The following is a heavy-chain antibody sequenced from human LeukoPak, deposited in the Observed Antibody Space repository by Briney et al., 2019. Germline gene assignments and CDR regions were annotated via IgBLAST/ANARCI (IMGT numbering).Heavy chain of an antibody. CDR1: GFTFSSYS. Sequence: PGGSLRLSCAASGFTFSSYSMNWVRQAPGKGLEWVSSISSSSSYIYYADSVKGRFTISRDNAKNSLYLQMNSLRAEDTAVYYCARARGYDFWSGYYKDYYYYMDVWGKGTTVTVSS. CDR3: ARARGYDFWSGYYKDYYYYMDV. D-gene: IGHD3-3*01. CDR2: ISSSSSYI. V-gene: IGHV3-21*01. J-gene: IGHJ6*03.